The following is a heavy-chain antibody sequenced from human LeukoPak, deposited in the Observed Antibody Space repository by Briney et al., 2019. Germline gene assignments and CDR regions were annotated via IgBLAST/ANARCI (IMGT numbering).Heavy chain of an antibody. D-gene: IGHD3-10*01. J-gene: IGHJ4*02. CDR3: ARDRDRMVQGVTALFDY. V-gene: IGHV1-18*04. CDR1: GYTFTTYG. CDR2: ISGSNGNT. Sequence: GASVKASCKTSGYTFTTYGISWVRQAPGQGLEWMGWISGSNGNTKYAQKVQGRVTMTTDTSTTTAYMEVRSLRSDDTAVYYCARDRDRMVQGVTALFDYWGQGTLVTVSS.